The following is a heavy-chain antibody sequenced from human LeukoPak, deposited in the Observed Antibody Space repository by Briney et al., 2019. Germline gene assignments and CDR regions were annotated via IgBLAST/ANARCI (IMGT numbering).Heavy chain of an antibody. CDR3: ARSTLADAFVI. J-gene: IGHJ3*02. V-gene: IGHV4-39*01. Sequence: SETLSLTCTVSGGSVSDSSYYWGWIRQPPGKGLEWIGTIYYSGSTYYSLSLKSRVTISEDTSKNQFSLKMRSVTAADTAVYYCARSTLADAFVIWGQGTMVTVSS. CDR2: IYYSGST. CDR1: GGSVSDSSYY. D-gene: IGHD1-1*01.